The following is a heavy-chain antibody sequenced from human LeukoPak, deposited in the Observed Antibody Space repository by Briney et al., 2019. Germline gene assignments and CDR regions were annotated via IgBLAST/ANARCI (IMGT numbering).Heavy chain of an antibody. Sequence: ASVKISCKASAYTFTGYYMHWVRQAPGQGLEWMGWIYPNSGGTNYAQKFQGRVTMTRDTSISTAYMELSRLRSDDSAVYYCARSEQFPDYMDVWGKGTTVTVSS. CDR2: IYPNSGGT. CDR1: AYTFTGYY. CDR3: ARSEQFPDYMDV. V-gene: IGHV1-2*02. J-gene: IGHJ6*03. D-gene: IGHD6-19*01.